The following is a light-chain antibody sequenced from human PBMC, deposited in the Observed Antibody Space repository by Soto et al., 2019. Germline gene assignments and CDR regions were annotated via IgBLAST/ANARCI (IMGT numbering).Light chain of an antibody. CDR1: QTISSW. CDR2: KAS. J-gene: IGKJ1*01. V-gene: IGKV1-5*03. Sequence: DIQMTQSPSTLSGSVGDRVTITCRASQTISSWLAWYQQKPGKAPKLLIYKASTLKSGVPSRFSGSGSGTEFTLTISSLQPDDFATYYCKHCNSYSEAFGQGTKVELK. CDR3: KHCNSYSEA.